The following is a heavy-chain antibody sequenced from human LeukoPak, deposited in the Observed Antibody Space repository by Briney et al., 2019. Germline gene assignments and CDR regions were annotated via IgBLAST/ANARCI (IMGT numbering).Heavy chain of an antibody. CDR3: ARATAAAAGFLGY. D-gene: IGHD6-13*01. CDR1: GGSISSNSYF. V-gene: IGHV4-61*05. J-gene: IGHJ4*02. CDR2: IYYSGST. Sequence: PSETLPLTCTVSGGSISSNSYFWGWIRQPPGKGLEWIGYIYYSGSTNYNPSLKSRVTISVDTSKNQFSLKLSSVTAADTAVYYCARATAAAAGFLGYWGQGTLVTVSS.